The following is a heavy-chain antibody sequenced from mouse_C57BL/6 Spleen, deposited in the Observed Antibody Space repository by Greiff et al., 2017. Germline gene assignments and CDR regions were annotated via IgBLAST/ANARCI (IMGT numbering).Heavy chain of an antibody. CDR3: ATGWGEAAY. J-gene: IGHJ3*01. D-gene: IGHD3-3*01. V-gene: IGHV14-4*01. CDR1: GFNIKDDY. CDR2: IDPENGDT. Sequence: VQLKESGAELVRPGASVKLSCTASGFNIKDDYMHWVKQRPEQGLEWIGWIDPENGDTEYASKFQGKATITADTSSNTAYLQLCSLTSEDTAVYYCATGWGEAAYWGQGTLVTVSA.